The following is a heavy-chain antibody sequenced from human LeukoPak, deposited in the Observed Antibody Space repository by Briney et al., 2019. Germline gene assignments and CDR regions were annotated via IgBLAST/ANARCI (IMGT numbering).Heavy chain of an antibody. J-gene: IGHJ4*02. CDR1: GYTFTGYY. D-gene: IGHD3-10*01. Sequence: GASVKVSCKASGYTFTGYYMHWVRQAPGQGLEWMGWINPNSGGTNYAQKFQGRVTMTRDTSISTAYMELSRLRSDDTAVYYCARVGSTMVRGVIIDYWGQGTPVTVSS. CDR3: ARVGSTMVRGVIIDY. V-gene: IGHV1-2*02. CDR2: INPNSGGT.